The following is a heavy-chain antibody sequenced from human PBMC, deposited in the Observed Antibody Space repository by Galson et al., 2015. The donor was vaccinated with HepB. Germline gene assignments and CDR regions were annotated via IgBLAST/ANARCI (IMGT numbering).Heavy chain of an antibody. Sequence: QSGAEVTKPGESLRISCKGSGYSFTSYWISWVRQMPGKGLEWMGRIDPSDSYTNYSPSFQGRVTISADKSISTAYLQWSSLKASDTAMYYCARTPYDFWSGYYSGPAIDYWGQGTLVTVAS. V-gene: IGHV5-10-1*01. D-gene: IGHD3-3*01. CDR1: GYSFTSYW. CDR2: IDPSDSYT. J-gene: IGHJ4*02. CDR3: ARTPYDFWSGYYSGPAIDY.